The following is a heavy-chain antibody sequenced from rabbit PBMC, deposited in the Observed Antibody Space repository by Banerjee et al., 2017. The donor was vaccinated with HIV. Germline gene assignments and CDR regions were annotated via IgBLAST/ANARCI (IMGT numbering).Heavy chain of an antibody. Sequence: QEQLEESGGDLVQPEGSLTLTCTASGFDLSRYHYMCWVRQAPGKGLEWIGCINTSSGNTVYASWAKGRFTISKTSSTTVTLQMTSLTAADTATYFCARDLAGAIGWNFVLWGPGTLVTVS. CDR2: INTSSGNT. J-gene: IGHJ6*01. CDR1: GFDLSRYHY. D-gene: IGHD4-1*01. V-gene: IGHV1S45*01. CDR3: ARDLAGAIGWNFVL.